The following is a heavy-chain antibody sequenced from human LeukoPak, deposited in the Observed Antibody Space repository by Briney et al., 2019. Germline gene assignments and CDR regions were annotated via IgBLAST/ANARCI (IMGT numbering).Heavy chain of an antibody. V-gene: IGHV3-23*01. D-gene: IGHD3-16*01. CDR3: AKALTDHQDLDAFDF. CDR2: TSGSGGSE. CDR1: GGSISSGGYY. Sequence: ETLSLTCTVSGGSISSGGYYWSWIRQAPGKGLEWVSGTSGSGGSEYYADSVRGRFTISRDTSKNVLFLQMNSLRVEDTALYYCAKALTDHQDLDAFDFWGQGTVVTVSP. J-gene: IGHJ3*01.